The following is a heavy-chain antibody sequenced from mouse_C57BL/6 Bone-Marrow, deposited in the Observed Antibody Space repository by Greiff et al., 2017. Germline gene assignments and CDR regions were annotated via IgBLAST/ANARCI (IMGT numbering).Heavy chain of an antibody. J-gene: IGHJ2*01. Sequence: QVQLQQPGAELVKPGASVKMSCKASGYTFTSYWITWVKQRPGQGLEWIGDIYPTSGRTNYNEKFKSKAILTVDTSSNTAYMQISSLPSEDSAVFYCARSGPLGRSFDYWGQGTTLTVSS. CDR1: GYTFTSYW. CDR2: IYPTSGRT. V-gene: IGHV1-55*01. CDR3: ARSGPLGRSFDY. D-gene: IGHD4-1*01.